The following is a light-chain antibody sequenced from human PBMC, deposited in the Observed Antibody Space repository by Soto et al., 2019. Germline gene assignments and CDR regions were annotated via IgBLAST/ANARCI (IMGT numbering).Light chain of an antibody. V-gene: IGLV2-14*01. Sequence: QSVLAQPASVSGSPGQPITISCTGSSNDIGTYEYVSWHQHHPGRAPKLIIFGVNDRPSGISDRFSGSKSGNTASLTIFGLQLEDEAVYYCSSYTTGSTLPWVFGTGTKVT. J-gene: IGLJ1*01. CDR2: GVN. CDR3: SSYTTGSTLPWV. CDR1: SNDIGTYEY.